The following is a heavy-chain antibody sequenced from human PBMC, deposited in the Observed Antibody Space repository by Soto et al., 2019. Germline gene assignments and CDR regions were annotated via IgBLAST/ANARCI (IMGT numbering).Heavy chain of an antibody. V-gene: IGHV3-15*07. D-gene: IGHD3-22*01. CDR2: IKSKTDGGTT. CDR3: TVADSSGYYYFDY. CDR1: GFTFSNAW. J-gene: IGHJ4*02. Sequence: GSLRLSCAASGFTFSNAWMNWVRQAPGKGLEWVGRIKSKTDGGTTDYAAPVKGRFTISRDDSKNTLYLQMNSLKTEDTAVYYCTVADSSGYYYFDYWGQGTLVTVSS.